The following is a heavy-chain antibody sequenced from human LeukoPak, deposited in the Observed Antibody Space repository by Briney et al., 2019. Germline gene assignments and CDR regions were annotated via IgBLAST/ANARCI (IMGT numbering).Heavy chain of an antibody. CDR1: GFTFSSYA. J-gene: IGHJ4*02. Sequence: GGSLRLSCAASGFTFSSYAMHWVRQAPGKGLESLAVISYDGSNKYYADSVKGRFTISRDNSKNTLYLQMNSLRAEDTAVYYCARGLGYSYGYFDYWGQGTLVTVSS. CDR2: ISYDGSNK. V-gene: IGHV3-30*04. D-gene: IGHD5-18*01. CDR3: ARGLGYSYGYFDY.